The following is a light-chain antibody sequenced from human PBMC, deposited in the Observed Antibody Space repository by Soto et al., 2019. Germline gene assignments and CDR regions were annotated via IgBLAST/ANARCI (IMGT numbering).Light chain of an antibody. CDR3: CSYAGSSTYV. CDR1: SSDVGGYNY. Sequence: QSALTQPRSVSGSPGQSVTISCTGTSSDVGGYNYVSWYQQHPGKAPKLMIYDVSKRPSGVPDRFSGSKSGNTASLTISGLQAEDEADDYCCSYAGSSTYVFGTGTKLTVL. CDR2: DVS. V-gene: IGLV2-11*01. J-gene: IGLJ1*01.